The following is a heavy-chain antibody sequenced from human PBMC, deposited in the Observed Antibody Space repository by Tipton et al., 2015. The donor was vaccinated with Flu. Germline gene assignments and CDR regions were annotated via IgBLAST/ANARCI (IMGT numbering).Heavy chain of an antibody. CDR1: GFTFSGYS. V-gene: IGHV3-21*01. J-gene: IGHJ4*02. CDR3: ARSRGNWNGLFDY. Sequence: SLRLSCAASGFTFSGYSMNWVRQAPGKGLEWVSSISSSSSYIYYADSVKGRFTISRDNAKNSLYLQMNSLRAEDTAVYYCARSRGNWNGLFDYWGQGTLVTVSS. CDR2: ISSSSSYI. D-gene: IGHD1-1*01.